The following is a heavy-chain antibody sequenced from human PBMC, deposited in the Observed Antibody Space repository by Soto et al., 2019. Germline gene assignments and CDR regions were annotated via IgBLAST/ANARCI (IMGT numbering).Heavy chain of an antibody. V-gene: IGHV3-11*06. CDR3: ARDLAWKRGKVGRYYYGMDV. D-gene: IGHD1-1*01. CDR1: GFIFSDYY. J-gene: IGHJ6*02. Sequence: QVLLVESGGGLVKAGGSLRLSCAASGFIFSDYYMSWVRQTPGKGLEWVSYISTRSTYTNYADSVKGRFTISRDNTKNSLYLQKDSLRDEDTVVYYGARDLAWKRGKVGRYYYGMDVWGQGTTVTVSS. CDR2: ISTRSTYT.